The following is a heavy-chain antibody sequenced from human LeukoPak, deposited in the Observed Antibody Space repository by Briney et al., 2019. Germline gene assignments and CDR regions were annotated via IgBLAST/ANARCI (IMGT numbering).Heavy chain of an antibody. D-gene: IGHD3-3*01. Sequence: SETLSLTCAVYGGSFSGYYWRWIRQPPGKGLEWIGEINHSGSTNYNPSLKSRVTISVDTSKNQFSLKLSSVTAADTAVYYCARVPYYDFWSGYYPFDYWGQGTLVTVSS. CDR2: INHSGST. J-gene: IGHJ4*02. CDR3: ARVPYYDFWSGYYPFDY. V-gene: IGHV4-34*01. CDR1: GGSFSGYY.